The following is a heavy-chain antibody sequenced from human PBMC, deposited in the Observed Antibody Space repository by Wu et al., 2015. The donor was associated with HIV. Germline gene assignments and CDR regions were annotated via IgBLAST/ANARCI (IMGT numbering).Heavy chain of an antibody. CDR1: GNTFNA. CDR2: IIPLFGTT. V-gene: IGHV1-69*05. J-gene: IGHJ4*02. Sequence: QVQLVQSGAEVKKPGASVKVSCKASGNTFNAINWVRQAPGQGLEWMGGIIPLFGTTDYAQIFQGRVTITTDESTSTAYMSLSSLRSEDTAVYYCASPRSPGFSSAWPTYFDYWGQGTLVTVSS. CDR3: ASPRSPGFSSAWPTYFDY. D-gene: IGHD6-19*01.